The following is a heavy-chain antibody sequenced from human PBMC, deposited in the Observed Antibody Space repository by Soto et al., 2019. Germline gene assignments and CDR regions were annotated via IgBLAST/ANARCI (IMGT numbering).Heavy chain of an antibody. CDR3: AKAPRGGVIITTYSAHIDY. CDR2: INPDGGST. CDR1: GYTFTSYY. D-gene: IGHD3-3*01. J-gene: IGHJ4*02. Sequence: QVQLVQSGAEVKKPGASVMLSCKASGYTFTSYYMHWVRQAPGQGLEWMGIINPDGGSTRYAQKFQGRVTMTRDTSTSTFYMELSSLRSDDTAVYYCAKAPRGGVIITTYSAHIDYWGQGTLVTVSS. V-gene: IGHV1-46*01.